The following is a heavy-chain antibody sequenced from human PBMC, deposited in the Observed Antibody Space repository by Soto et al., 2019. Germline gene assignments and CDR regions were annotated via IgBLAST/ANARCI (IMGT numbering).Heavy chain of an antibody. J-gene: IGHJ6*02. D-gene: IGHD1-7*01. V-gene: IGHV6-1*01. Sequence: PSQSLSLTCAISGDSVSSNSAAWNWIRQSPSRGLEWLGRTYYRSKWYNDYAVSVKSRITINPDTSKNQFSLQLNSVTPEDTAVYYCARGRSHNWNYGISMDVWGQGTTVTVSS. CDR1: GDSVSSNSAA. CDR2: TYYRSKWYN. CDR3: ARGRSHNWNYGISMDV.